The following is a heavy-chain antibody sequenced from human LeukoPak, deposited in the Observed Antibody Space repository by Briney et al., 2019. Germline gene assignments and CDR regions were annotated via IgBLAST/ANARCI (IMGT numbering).Heavy chain of an antibody. Sequence: GGSLRLSCAASGFTFSSYGMQWVRQAPGKGLEWVAVISYDGSNKYNADSVKGRFTISRDNSKNTLHLQMNSLRAEDTAVYYCAKDGTSVATAGSHFDYWGQGTLVTVSS. CDR3: AKDGTSVATAGSHFDY. CDR1: GFTFSSYG. V-gene: IGHV3-30*18. J-gene: IGHJ4*02. D-gene: IGHD6-13*01. CDR2: ISYDGSNK.